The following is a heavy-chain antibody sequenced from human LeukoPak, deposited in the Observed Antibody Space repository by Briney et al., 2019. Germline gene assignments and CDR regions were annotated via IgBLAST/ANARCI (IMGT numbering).Heavy chain of an antibody. J-gene: IGHJ4*02. CDR1: GYTFTGYY. CDR3: ARSLVPYSSGWARGNDY. V-gene: IGHV1-2*02. Sequence: SVKVSYKASGYTFTGYYMHWVRQAPGQGLEWMAWIKPNSGGTNYAQKFQGRVTMTRDTSISTAYMELSRLRSDDTAVYYCARSLVPYSSGWARGNDYWGQGTLVTVSS. D-gene: IGHD6-19*01. CDR2: IKPNSGGT.